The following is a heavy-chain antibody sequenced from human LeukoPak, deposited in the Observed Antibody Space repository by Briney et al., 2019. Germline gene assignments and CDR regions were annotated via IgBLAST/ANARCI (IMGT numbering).Heavy chain of an antibody. CDR2: INRDGGLT. CDR1: GFTFSENW. Sequence: GGSLGPSCVASGFTFSENWMHWVRQAPGKGLAWVSHINRDGGLTNYADSVKGRFTISRDNARNTVYLQMSSLRVEDTAIYFCAREEHRLAEAGTSAFDLGGQGTLVTVSP. V-gene: IGHV3-74*01. J-gene: IGHJ3*01. CDR3: AREEHRLAEAGTSAFDL. D-gene: IGHD6-13*01.